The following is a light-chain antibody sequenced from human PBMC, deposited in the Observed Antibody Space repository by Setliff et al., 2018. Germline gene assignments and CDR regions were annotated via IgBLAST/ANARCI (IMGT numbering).Light chain of an antibody. J-gene: IGLJ1*01. CDR3: SSYASSSIPYV. CDR2: EVS. Sequence: QSVLTQPASVSGSPEQSITISCTGTSSDIGGYNYVSWYQQHSGKAPKLMIYEVSNRPSGVSNRFSGSKSGNTASLTISGLQAEDEADYYCSSYASSSIPYVFGSGTKVTVL. V-gene: IGLV2-14*01. CDR1: SSDIGGYNY.